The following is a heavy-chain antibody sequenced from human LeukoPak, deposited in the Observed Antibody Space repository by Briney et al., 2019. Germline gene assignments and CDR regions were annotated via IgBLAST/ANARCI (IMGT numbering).Heavy chain of an antibody. CDR2: ISSSSSYI. Sequence: PGGSLRLSCAAPGFTFSTYGMNWVRQAPGKGLERVSFISSSSSYINYADSLKGRFTISRDNAKNSLYLQMNSLRAEDTAVYYCARGAAGYYGMDVWGQGTTVTVSS. V-gene: IGHV3-21*01. D-gene: IGHD2-15*01. J-gene: IGHJ6*02. CDR3: ARGAAGYYGMDV. CDR1: GFTFSTYG.